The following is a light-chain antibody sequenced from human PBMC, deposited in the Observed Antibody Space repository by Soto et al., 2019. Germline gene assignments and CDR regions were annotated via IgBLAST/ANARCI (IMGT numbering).Light chain of an antibody. V-gene: IGKV3D-15*01. CDR2: GAF. CDR3: QQYNSYRWT. CDR1: PSVTNF. Sequence: EIVLTQSPATLSLSPGERATLSCRASPSVTNFLAWYQQKPGQAPRLLIYGAFNRATGIPARFSGSGSGTEFTLTISSLQPDDFATYYCQQYNSYRWTFGLGTKVDIK. J-gene: IGKJ1*01.